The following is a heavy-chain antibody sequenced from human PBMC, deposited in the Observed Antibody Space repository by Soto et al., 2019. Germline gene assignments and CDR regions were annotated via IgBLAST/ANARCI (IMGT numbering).Heavy chain of an antibody. V-gene: IGHV4-39*01. J-gene: IGHJ4*02. CDR3: ARHLYSYDSTGYWGFDY. CDR2: IYYSGST. Sequence: QMQLQESGPGLVKPSETLSLICTVSGGSIRSSTYYWGWIRQSPGKTLEWIGSIYYSGSTYYNPSLKSRLTIYVDTSKTQFSLKLSSVTAADTAVYYCARHLYSYDSTGYWGFDYWGQGTLVTVSA. CDR1: GGSIRSSTYY. D-gene: IGHD3-22*01.